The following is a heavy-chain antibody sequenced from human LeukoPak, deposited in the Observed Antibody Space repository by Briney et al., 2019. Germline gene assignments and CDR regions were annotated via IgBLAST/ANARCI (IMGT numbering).Heavy chain of an antibody. D-gene: IGHD3-3*01. Sequence: SVKVSCKASGATFSSYAISWVRQAPGQGLEWMGGIIPIFGTANYAQKFQGRVTITTHESTSTAYMELSSLRSEDTAVYCWARDTWRDNCFDPWGQGTLVTVSS. CDR1: GATFSSYA. V-gene: IGHV1-69*05. J-gene: IGHJ5*02. CDR2: IIPIFGTA. CDR3: ARDTWRDNCFDP.